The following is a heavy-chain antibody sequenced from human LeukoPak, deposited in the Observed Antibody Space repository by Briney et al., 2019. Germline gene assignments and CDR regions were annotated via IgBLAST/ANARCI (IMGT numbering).Heavy chain of an antibody. Sequence: GGSLRLSCAASGFTVSSNYMSWVRQAPGKGLEWVSVIYSGGSTYYADSVKGRFTISRDNSKNTLYLQMNSLRAEDTAVYYCAREARTYYDSSGYYYDYWGQGTLVTVSS. CDR2: IYSGGST. V-gene: IGHV3-66*01. J-gene: IGHJ4*02. CDR3: AREARTYYDSSGYYYDY. D-gene: IGHD3-22*01. CDR1: GFTVSSNY.